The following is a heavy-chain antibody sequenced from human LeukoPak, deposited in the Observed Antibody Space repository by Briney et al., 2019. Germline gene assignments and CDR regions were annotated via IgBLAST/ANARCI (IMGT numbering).Heavy chain of an antibody. J-gene: IGHJ4*02. Sequence: SETLSLTCAVYGGSFSGYYRSWIRQPPGKGLEWIGEINHSGSTNYNPSLKSRVTISVDTSKNQFSLKLSSVTAADTAVYYCARANVVVITTSVHSDIDYWGQGTLVTVSS. V-gene: IGHV4-34*01. D-gene: IGHD3-22*01. CDR2: INHSGST. CDR1: GGSFSGYY. CDR3: ARANVVVITTSVHSDIDY.